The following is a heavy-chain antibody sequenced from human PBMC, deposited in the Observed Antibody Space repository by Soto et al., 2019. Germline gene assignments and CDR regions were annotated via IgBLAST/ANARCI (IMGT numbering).Heavy chain of an antibody. CDR2: ISAYYGST. CDR1: GYTFTTYG. J-gene: IGHJ4*02. Sequence: ASVKVSCKASGYTFTTYGLSWGRQAPGQGLEGMGWISAYYGSTIYAQKFQDRVTMTTDTSTTTAYMELRSLRSDDTAVYYCARQYDILTGYYLEVGYWGQGTLVTVSS. V-gene: IGHV1-18*01. CDR3: ARQYDILTGYYLEVGY. D-gene: IGHD3-9*01.